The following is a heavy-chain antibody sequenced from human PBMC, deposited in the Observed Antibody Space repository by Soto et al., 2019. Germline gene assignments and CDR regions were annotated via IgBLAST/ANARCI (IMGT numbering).Heavy chain of an antibody. Sequence: QVQLVESGGGVVQPGRSLRLSCAASGFTFSSYGMHWVRQAPGKGLEWVATISYDGSNKYYADSVKGRFTISRDNSKNTLYLQMNSLRAEDTAFYYCANRTRRLQTHDGMDVWGQGTTVTVSS. CDR1: GFTFSSYG. D-gene: IGHD5-12*01. CDR3: ANRTRRLQTHDGMDV. J-gene: IGHJ6*02. CDR2: ISYDGSNK. V-gene: IGHV3-30*18.